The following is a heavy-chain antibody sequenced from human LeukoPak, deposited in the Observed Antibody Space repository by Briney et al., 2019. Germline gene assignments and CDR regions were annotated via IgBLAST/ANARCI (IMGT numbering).Heavy chain of an antibody. V-gene: IGHV3-23*01. Sequence: GGSPRLSCAASGFTFSSYAMSWVRQAPGKGLEWVSAISGSGGSTYYADSVKGRFTISRDNSKNTLYLQMNSLRAEDTAVYYCAKDREWELLYDAFDIWGQETMVTVSS. CDR2: ISGSGGST. CDR3: AKDREWELLYDAFDI. D-gene: IGHD1-26*01. J-gene: IGHJ3*02. CDR1: GFTFSSYA.